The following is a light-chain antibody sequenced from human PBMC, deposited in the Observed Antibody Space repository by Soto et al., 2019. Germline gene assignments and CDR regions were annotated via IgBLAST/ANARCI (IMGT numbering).Light chain of an antibody. V-gene: IGKV1-9*01. CDR2: AAS. CDR1: QNIHRF. CDR3: QQLFDSPIP. Sequence: IQMTQSPSSLSSFSLNRVTISCRASQNIHRFLNWYQQRPGKAPKLLIYAASTLESGVPSRFSATVSGTEFSLTITSLQPEDFATYYCQQLFDSPIPFGQVTLPEIK. J-gene: IGKJ5*01.